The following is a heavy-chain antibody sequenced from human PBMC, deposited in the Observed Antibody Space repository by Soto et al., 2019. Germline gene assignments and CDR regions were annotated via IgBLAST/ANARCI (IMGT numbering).Heavy chain of an antibody. CDR1: GFTFSSYS. CDR3: ARLVGLSGSDRFDP. J-gene: IGHJ5*01. CDR2: ISSSSSYI. D-gene: IGHD1-26*01. Sequence: EVQLVESGGGLVKPGGSLRLSCAASGFTFSSYSMNWVRQAPGKGLEWVSSISSSSSYIYYADSVKGRFTISRDNAKNSLYLQMNSLRAVDTAVYYCARLVGLSGSDRFDPWCQGTLVTVPS. V-gene: IGHV3-21*01.